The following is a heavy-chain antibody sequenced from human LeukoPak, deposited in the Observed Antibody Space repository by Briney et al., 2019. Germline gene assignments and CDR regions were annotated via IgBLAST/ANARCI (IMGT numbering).Heavy chain of an antibody. V-gene: IGHV1-2*02. J-gene: IGHJ4*02. CDR1: GYTFTDCY. CDR2: INPNDGDT. Sequence: VASVKVSCKASGYTFTDCYMHWVRQAPGQGFEWMGWINPNDGDTNYAQKFQGRVTMTRDTSISTAHMEVSRLRSDDTAVYYCARANFLYCSSSTCLFDYWGQGTLVTVSS. CDR3: ARANFLYCSSSTCLFDY. D-gene: IGHD2-2*01.